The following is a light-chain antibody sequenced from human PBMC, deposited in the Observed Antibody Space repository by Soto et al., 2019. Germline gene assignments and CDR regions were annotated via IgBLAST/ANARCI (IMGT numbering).Light chain of an antibody. CDR3: CSYSGSSTGV. CDR2: DVT. Sequence: QSALTQPRSVSGFPGQSVTLSCTGTSRDVGTFNSVSWYQQRPGKAPQLIIYDVTKRPSGVPDRFSGSKSGNTASLTISGLQAADESEYFCCSYSGSSTGVFGGGTKLTVL. J-gene: IGLJ2*01. CDR1: SRDVGTFNS. V-gene: IGLV2-11*01.